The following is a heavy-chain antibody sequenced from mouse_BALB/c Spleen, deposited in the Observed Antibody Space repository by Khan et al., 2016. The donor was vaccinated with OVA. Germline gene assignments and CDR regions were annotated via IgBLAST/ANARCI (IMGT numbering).Heavy chain of an antibody. V-gene: IGHV5-6*01. D-gene: IGHD1-1*01. J-gene: IGHJ3*01. CDR2: ISTGGRYT. Sequence: EVELVESGGDLVKPGGSLKLSCAASGFTFSTYGMSWVRQTPDKRLEWVATISTGGRYTYYPDSVKGRFTISRDNAKNTLYLQMSSLKSEDTAMFYCARLAYYYDSEGFAYWGQGTLVTGSA. CDR3: ARLAYYYDSEGFAY. CDR1: GFTFSTYG.